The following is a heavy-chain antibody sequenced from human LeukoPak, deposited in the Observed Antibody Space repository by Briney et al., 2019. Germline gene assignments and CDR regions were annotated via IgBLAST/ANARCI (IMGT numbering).Heavy chain of an antibody. Sequence: SQTLTLTCTVSGVSMSSGAFYWSWIRQHPGKGLEWIGNIYYSGSTYYNPSLKSRVTISVDRSKNQFSLKLTSVTAADTAVYYCARAFPFDDYGDPYAFDIWRQGTMVTVSS. CDR3: ARAFPFDDYGDPYAFDI. CDR1: GVSMSSGAFY. D-gene: IGHD4-17*01. V-gene: IGHV4-30-4*08. J-gene: IGHJ3*02. CDR2: IYYSGST.